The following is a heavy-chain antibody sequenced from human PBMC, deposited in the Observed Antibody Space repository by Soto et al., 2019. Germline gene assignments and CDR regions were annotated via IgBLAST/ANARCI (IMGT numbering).Heavy chain of an antibody. V-gene: IGHV4-39*01. J-gene: IGHJ6*02. CDR3: ARLGGYCTSTSCSGYYGMDV. Sequence: QLQLQESGPGLVKPSATLSLTCTVSGGSISSGPYSWGWIRQPPGQRLEWIGTFYYSGSTYYNPYRESRVAISVVTSQNQFSRKVGSVTAEDPAVYYCARLGGYCTSTSCSGYYGMDVWGQGTTVTVSS. D-gene: IGHD2-2*01. CDR1: GGSISSGPYS. CDR2: FYYSGST.